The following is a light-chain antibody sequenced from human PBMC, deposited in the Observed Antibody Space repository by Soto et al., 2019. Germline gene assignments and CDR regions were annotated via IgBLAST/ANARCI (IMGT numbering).Light chain of an antibody. Sequence: QSALTQPPSASGSPGQSVTISCTGTSSDVGSYKYVSWYQHHPGKAPKLMIYEVTKRPSGVPDRFSGSKSGNTASLTVSGLQAEDEADYFCSSYAGNNNLVFGGGTQLTVL. V-gene: IGLV2-8*01. J-gene: IGLJ2*01. CDR1: SSDVGSYKY. CDR3: SSYAGNNNLV. CDR2: EVT.